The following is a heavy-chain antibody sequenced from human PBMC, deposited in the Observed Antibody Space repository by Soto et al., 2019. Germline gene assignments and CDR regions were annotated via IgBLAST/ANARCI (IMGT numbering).Heavy chain of an antibody. Sequence: GGCLRLSCTASGFTFSSYDMHWVRQATGKGLEWVSAIGTAGDTYYPGSVKGRFTISRENAKNSLYLQMNSLRAGDTAVYYCARVVSGGSYFYFDYWGQGSLVTVSS. D-gene: IGHD1-26*01. J-gene: IGHJ4*02. CDR3: ARVVSGGSYFYFDY. CDR2: IGTAGDT. CDR1: GFTFSSYD. V-gene: IGHV3-13*01.